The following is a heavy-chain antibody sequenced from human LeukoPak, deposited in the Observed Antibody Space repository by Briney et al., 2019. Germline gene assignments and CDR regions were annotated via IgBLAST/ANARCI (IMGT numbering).Heavy chain of an antibody. J-gene: IGHJ5*02. Sequence: ASVKVSCKASGYSFTSYGISWVRQAPGQGLEWMGWISAYNGNTNYAQKLQGRVIMTTDTSTSTAYMELRSLRSDDTAVYYCARRPREYDFWFDPWGQGTLVTVSS. CDR3: ARRPREYDFWFDP. D-gene: IGHD3-3*01. CDR2: ISAYNGNT. V-gene: IGHV1-18*01. CDR1: GYSFTSYG.